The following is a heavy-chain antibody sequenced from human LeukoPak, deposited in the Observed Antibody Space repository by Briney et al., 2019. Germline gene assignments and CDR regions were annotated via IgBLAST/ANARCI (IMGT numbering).Heavy chain of an antibody. CDR1: GYTFTSYG. V-gene: IGHV1-18*01. Sequence: ASVKVSCKASGYTFTSYGIRWVPQAPGQGVEGIGWISAYSGNTKYAQKLQGRVNMNTERYTRTAYMELRSLRSDDTAVYYCARKGSGYYTFDIWGQGTMVTVSS. J-gene: IGHJ3*02. CDR2: ISAYSGNT. CDR3: ARKGSGYYTFDI. D-gene: IGHD3-3*01.